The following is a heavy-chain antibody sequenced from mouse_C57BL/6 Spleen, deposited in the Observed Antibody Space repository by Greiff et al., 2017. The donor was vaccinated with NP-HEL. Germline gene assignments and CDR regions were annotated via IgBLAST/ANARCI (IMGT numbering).Heavy chain of an antibody. J-gene: IGHJ1*03. D-gene: IGHD1-3*01. V-gene: IGHV3-6*01. CDR2: ISYDGSN. CDR3: AREAPNWYFDV. Sequence: VQLKESGPGLVKPSQSLSLTCSVTGYSITSGYYWNWIRQFPGNKLEWMGYISYDGSNNYNPSLKNRISITRDTSKNQFFLKLNSVTTEDTATYYCAREAPNWYFDVWGTGTTVTVSS. CDR1: GYSITSGYY.